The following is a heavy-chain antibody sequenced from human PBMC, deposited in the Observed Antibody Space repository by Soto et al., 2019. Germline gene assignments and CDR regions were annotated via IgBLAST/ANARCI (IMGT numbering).Heavy chain of an antibody. CDR3: ARISHADFPI. CDR1: GGSIRSGDYY. D-gene: IGHD2-21*02. J-gene: IGHJ4*02. Sequence: SETLSLTCTVSGGSIRSGDYYWSWIRQPPGKGLEWIGYIYYSGSTYYNPSLKSRVAISVDTSKNQFSLHLTSVTPEDTAIYYCARISHADFPIWDQGTLVTVSS. CDR2: IYYSGST. V-gene: IGHV4-30-4*01.